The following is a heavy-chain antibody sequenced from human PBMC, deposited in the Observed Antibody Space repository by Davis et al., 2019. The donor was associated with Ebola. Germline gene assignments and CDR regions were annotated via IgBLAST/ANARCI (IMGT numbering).Heavy chain of an antibody. Sequence: ASVKVSCKASGYTFDSHAMHWVRQAPGQRLEYMGWINTATGYTIYSQKFQGRVTMTRDTSESTAHMELSGLTSEDTALYYCAGDADDVLTCSNWFDPWGQGTLVTVSS. V-gene: IGHV1-3*04. J-gene: IGHJ5*02. CDR1: GYTFDSHA. D-gene: IGHD3-9*01. CDR2: INTATGYT. CDR3: AGDADDVLTCSNWFDP.